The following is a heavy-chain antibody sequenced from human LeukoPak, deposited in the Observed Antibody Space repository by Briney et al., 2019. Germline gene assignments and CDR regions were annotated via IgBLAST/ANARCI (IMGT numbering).Heavy chain of an antibody. J-gene: IGHJ4*02. CDR2: INHSGST. D-gene: IGHD3-10*01. V-gene: IGHV4-34*01. Sequence: SETLSLTCAVYGGSFSGYYWSWLRQPPGKGLEWIGEINHSGSTNYNPSLKSRVTISVDTSKNQFSLKLSSVTAADTAVYYCARPTGSGSYYNALGYWGQGTLVTVSS. CDR1: GGSFSGYY. CDR3: ARPTGSGSYYNALGY.